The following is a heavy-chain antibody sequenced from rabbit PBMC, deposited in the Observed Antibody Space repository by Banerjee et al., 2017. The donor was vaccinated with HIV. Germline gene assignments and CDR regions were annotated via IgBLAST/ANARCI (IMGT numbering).Heavy chain of an antibody. CDR1: GFSFSSRYW. D-gene: IGHD4-1*01. Sequence: QEQLEESGGGLVKPEGSLTLTCTASGFSFSSRYWIWWVRQAPGKGLEWIAYIATGSSGSTAYANWAKGRFTISKTSSTTVTLQMTSLTVADTATFFCARDLAGVIGWNFNLWGPGTLVTVS. CDR3: ARDLAGVIGWNFNL. V-gene: IGHV1S45*01. CDR2: IATGSSGST. J-gene: IGHJ4*01.